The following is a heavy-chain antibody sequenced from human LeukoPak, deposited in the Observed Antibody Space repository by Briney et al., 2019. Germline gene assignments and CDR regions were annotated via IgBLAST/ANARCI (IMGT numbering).Heavy chain of an antibody. V-gene: IGHV4-4*07. CDR2: IYTSGST. Sequence: SETLSLTCTVSGGSISSYYWSWLRQPAGKGLAWIGRIYTSGSTNYNPSLKSRVTMAVDTSKNQFSLKLSSVTAADTAVYYCARDRGDCSSTSCYSPRYYYYYYMDVWGKGTTVTVSS. CDR1: GGSISSYY. J-gene: IGHJ6*03. CDR3: ARDRGDCSSTSCYSPRYYYYYYMDV. D-gene: IGHD2-2*01.